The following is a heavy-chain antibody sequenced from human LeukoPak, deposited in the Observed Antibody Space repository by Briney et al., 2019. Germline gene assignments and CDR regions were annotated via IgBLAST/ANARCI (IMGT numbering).Heavy chain of an antibody. CDR2: ISSSGDT. Sequence: GGSLRLSCAASGFTFRKFDMHWVRQATGKGLEWVSGISSSGDTFYQDSVKGLFTISRENGENSLFLQLNSLRTGDTAVYYCVRALYNSGQFDPWGQGTLVTVSS. J-gene: IGHJ5*02. CDR3: VRALYNSGQFDP. V-gene: IGHV3-13*04. CDR1: GFTFRKFD. D-gene: IGHD5-12*01.